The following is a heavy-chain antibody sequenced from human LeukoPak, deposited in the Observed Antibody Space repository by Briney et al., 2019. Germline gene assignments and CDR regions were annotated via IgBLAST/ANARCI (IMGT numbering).Heavy chain of an antibody. CDR2: IYYSGST. Sequence: SETLSLTCTVSGGSISSYYWSWIRQPPGKGLEWIGYIYYSGSTNYNPSLKSRVTISVDTSKNQFSLKLSSVTAADTAVYYCARSPMVVTPHAFDIWDQGTMVTVSS. D-gene: IGHD4-23*01. J-gene: IGHJ3*02. CDR1: GGSISSYY. V-gene: IGHV4-59*08. CDR3: ARSPMVVTPHAFDI.